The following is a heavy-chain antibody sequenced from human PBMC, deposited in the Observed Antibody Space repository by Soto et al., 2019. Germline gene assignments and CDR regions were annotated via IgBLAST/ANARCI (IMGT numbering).Heavy chain of an antibody. CDR1: GDTFSSSYT. V-gene: IGHV1-69*02. CDR2: IIPILDIT. Sequence: QVQLVQSGAEVKKPGSSVKVSCEASGDTFSSSYTVSWVRQAPGQGLEWMGRIIPILDITTYAQKFQGRVTIAADKSTNTVYMELRSLRSEDTALYYCARDLSALEEIWGQGTLVTVSS. D-gene: IGHD6-25*01. CDR3: ARDLSALEEI. J-gene: IGHJ4*02.